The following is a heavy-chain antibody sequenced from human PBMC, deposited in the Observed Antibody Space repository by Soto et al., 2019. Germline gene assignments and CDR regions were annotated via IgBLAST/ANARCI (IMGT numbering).Heavy chain of an antibody. CDR2: INHSGST. V-gene: IGHV4-34*01. CDR3: VRVGVDGSGYEPDYYYYGMDV. J-gene: IGHJ6*02. Sequence: PSETLSLTCDDYGRAISVYYWSWIRRPPGKGLEWIGEINHSGSTNYNPSLKSRVTLSVDTSKNYFSLKLSSVTAADTAVYYCVRVGVDGSGYEPDYYYYGMDVWGQGTTVS. D-gene: IGHD5-12*01. CDR1: GRAISVYY.